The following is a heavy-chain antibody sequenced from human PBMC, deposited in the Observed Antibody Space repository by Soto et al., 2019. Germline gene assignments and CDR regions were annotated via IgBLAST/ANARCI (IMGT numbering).Heavy chain of an antibody. V-gene: IGHV1-3*01. CDR2: INAGNGNT. CDR1: GYTFTSYA. Sequence: GASLKVSCKASGYTFTSYAMHWVRQAPGQRLEWMGWINAGNGNTKYSQKFQGRVTITRDTSASTAYMELSSLRSEDTAVYYCARVRIAVAGFFDYWGQGTLVTVSS. CDR3: ARVRIAVAGFFDY. J-gene: IGHJ4*02. D-gene: IGHD6-19*01.